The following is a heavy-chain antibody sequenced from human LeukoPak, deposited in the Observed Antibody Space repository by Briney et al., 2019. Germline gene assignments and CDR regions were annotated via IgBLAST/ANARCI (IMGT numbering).Heavy chain of an antibody. CDR1: GFTFSSYW. Sequence: GGSLRLSCAASGFTFSSYWMNWVRQAPGKGLEWVSIIYSGGSAYYADSVKGRFTISRDNSKNTLYLQMNSLRAEDTAVYYCAREVGWPHYPDYWGQGTLVTVSS. V-gene: IGHV3-53*01. CDR3: AREVGWPHYPDY. J-gene: IGHJ4*02. D-gene: IGHD1-26*01. CDR2: IYSGGSA.